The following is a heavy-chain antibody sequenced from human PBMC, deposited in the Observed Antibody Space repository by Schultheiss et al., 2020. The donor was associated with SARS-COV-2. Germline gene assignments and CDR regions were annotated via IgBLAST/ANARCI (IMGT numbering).Heavy chain of an antibody. CDR2: IYPGDSAT. J-gene: IGHJ4*02. CDR3: ARHSHSSGWSAGY. D-gene: IGHD6-19*01. Sequence: GGSLRLSCKGSGYSFTNNWIGWVRQMPGKGLEWMGIIYPGDSATRYSPSFQGQVTISADKSITTAYLQWSSLKASDTAMYYCARHSHSSGWSAGYWGQGTLVTVSS. V-gene: IGHV5-51*01. CDR1: GYSFTNNW.